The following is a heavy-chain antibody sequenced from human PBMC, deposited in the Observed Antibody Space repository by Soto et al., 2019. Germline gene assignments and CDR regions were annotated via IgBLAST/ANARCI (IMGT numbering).Heavy chain of an antibody. V-gene: IGHV3-74*01. CDR2: INSDGSST. D-gene: IGHD2-2*01. CDR3: ARNTPDARSSPWEWDYYYYYYMDV. J-gene: IGHJ6*03. Sequence: EVQLVESGGGLVQPGGSLRLSCAASGFTFSSYWMHWVRQAPGKGLVWVSRINSDGSSTSYADSVKGRFTISRDNAKNTLYLQMNSLRAEDTAVYYCARNTPDARSSPWEWDYYYYYYMDVWGKGTTVTVSS. CDR1: GFTFSSYW.